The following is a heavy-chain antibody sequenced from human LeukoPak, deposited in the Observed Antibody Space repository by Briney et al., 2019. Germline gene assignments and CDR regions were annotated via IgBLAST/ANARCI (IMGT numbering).Heavy chain of an antibody. CDR3: ARDLYSGYDSASFDY. CDR2: ISGSGGST. Sequence: GGSLRLSCAASGFTFSSYAMSWVRQAPGKGLEWVSAISGSGGSTYYADSVKGRFTISRDNAKNSLYLQMNSLRAEDTAVYYCARDLYSGYDSASFDYWGQGTLVTVSS. V-gene: IGHV3-23*01. D-gene: IGHD5-12*01. J-gene: IGHJ4*02. CDR1: GFTFSSYA.